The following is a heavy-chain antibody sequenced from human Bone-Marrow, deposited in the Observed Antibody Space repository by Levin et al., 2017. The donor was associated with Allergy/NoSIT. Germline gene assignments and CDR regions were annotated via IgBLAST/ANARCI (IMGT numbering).Heavy chain of an antibody. J-gene: IGHJ5*02. CDR1: GGAFRTYT. Sequence: PEASVKVSCKASGGAFRTYTINWVRQAPGQGLEWMGMIIPMFGTINHAQKFQGRVAISADESTSTAYMELSSLRSEDTAVYYCAREYGGHFFDPWGQGTLVTVSS. V-gene: IGHV1-69*13. CDR2: IIPMFGTI. D-gene: IGHD3-10*01. CDR3: AREYGGHFFDP.